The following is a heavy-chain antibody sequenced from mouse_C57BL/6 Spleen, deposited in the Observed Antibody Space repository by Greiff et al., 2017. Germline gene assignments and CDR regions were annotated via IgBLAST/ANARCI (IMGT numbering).Heavy chain of an antibody. CDR2: IDPNSGGT. V-gene: IGHV1-72*01. CDR3: TREGGITTVVDRFAY. CDR1: GYTFTSYW. J-gene: IGHJ3*01. Sequence: QVQLQQPGAELVKPGASVKLSCKASGYTFTSYWMHWVKQRPGRGLEWIGRIDPNSGGTKYNEKFKRKATLTVDKPSSKAYLQLSSLTSEDSAVYYCTREGGITTVVDRFAYWGQGTLVTVSA. D-gene: IGHD1-1*01.